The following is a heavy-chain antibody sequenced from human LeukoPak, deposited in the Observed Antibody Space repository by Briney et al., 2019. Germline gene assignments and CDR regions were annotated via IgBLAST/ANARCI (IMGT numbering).Heavy chain of an antibody. Sequence: QPGSSLILSWASSGSTISSNYISWVRHPPGELLEWVSVIYSGGSTYYADSVKGRFTISRDNSKTTLYLQMNSLRAEDTAVYYCARDREWGFDIWGQGKRVMVSS. V-gene: IGHV3-53*01. CDR2: IYSGGST. CDR3: ARDREWGFDI. CDR1: GSTISSNY. J-gene: IGHJ3*02. D-gene: IGHD2-8*01.